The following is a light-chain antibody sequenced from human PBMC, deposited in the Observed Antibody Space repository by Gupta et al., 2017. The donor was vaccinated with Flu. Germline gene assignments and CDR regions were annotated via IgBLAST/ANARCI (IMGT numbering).Light chain of an antibody. CDR1: QSVRDY. J-gene: IGKJ4*01. CDR2: DAS. Sequence: EIVLTQSPAVLSLPAGERATLSCRASQSVRDYLAWYHQRPGQSPRLLIYDASNRATDVPARFNASGSETDFTLTISGLEPEDSGIYYCQQRNNWPLTFGGGTKVEIK. V-gene: IGKV3-11*01. CDR3: QQRNNWPLT.